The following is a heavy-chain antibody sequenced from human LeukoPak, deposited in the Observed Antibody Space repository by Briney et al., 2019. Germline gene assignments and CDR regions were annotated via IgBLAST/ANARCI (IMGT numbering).Heavy chain of an antibody. CDR1: GVTFSSYS. V-gene: IGHV3-21*01. Sequence: GGSLRLSCAASGVTFSSYSMNWVRQAPGKGLEWVSCISSSSGYIYYADSVKGRFTISRDDAKSSLYLQMNSLRAEDTAVYYCARDRSGSPNDCWGQGTLVTVSS. D-gene: IGHD1-26*01. CDR3: ARDRSGSPNDC. J-gene: IGHJ4*02. CDR2: ISSSSGYI.